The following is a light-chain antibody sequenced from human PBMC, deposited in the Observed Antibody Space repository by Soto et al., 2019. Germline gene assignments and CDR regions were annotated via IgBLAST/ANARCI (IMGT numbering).Light chain of an antibody. CDR2: GAS. Sequence: EIVLTQSPGTLSLSPGERATLSCRASQSVSNNYLAWYQQKPGQAPRRLIYGASSRATGIPDRFSGSGSGTDFTLTISGLQSEDFAVSYCQQYNKWPVTFGGGTKVEI. CDR3: QQYNKWPVT. CDR1: QSVSNNY. V-gene: IGKV3-20*01. J-gene: IGKJ4*01.